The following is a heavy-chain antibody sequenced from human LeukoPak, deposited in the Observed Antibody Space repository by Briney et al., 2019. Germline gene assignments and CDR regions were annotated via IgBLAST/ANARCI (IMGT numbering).Heavy chain of an antibody. CDR2: IYYSGST. Sequence: SETLSLTCTVSGGSISSSSYYWGWIRQPPGKGLEWIGSIYYSGSTYYNPSLKSRVTISVDTSKNQFSLKLNSVTAADTAVYYCARQYIDILTGYHRGELYWYFDLWGRGTLVTVSS. V-gene: IGHV4-39*01. CDR1: GGSISSSSYY. CDR3: ARQYIDILTGYHRGELYWYFDL. J-gene: IGHJ2*01. D-gene: IGHD3-9*01.